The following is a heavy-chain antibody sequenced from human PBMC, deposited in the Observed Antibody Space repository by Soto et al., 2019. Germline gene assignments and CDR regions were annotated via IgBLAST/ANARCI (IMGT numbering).Heavy chain of an antibody. V-gene: IGHV2-26*01. CDR3: ARILFGRSVAGGYFYMDV. D-gene: IGHD6-19*01. J-gene: IGHJ6*03. CDR2: IFSNDEK. Sequence: HVTLKESGPVLVKPTETLTLTCTVSGFSLSNGKVGVSWIRQPPGKALEWLAHIFSNDEKSYRTSLKSRLTISEDTSKSQVVLTITNVDPVDTATYYCARILFGRSVAGGYFYMDVWGKGTTVTGSS. CDR1: GFSLSNGKVG.